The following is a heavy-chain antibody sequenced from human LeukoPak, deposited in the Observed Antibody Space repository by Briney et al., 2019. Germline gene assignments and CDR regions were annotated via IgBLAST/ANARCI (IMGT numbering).Heavy chain of an antibody. CDR1: GYTFTGYY. J-gene: IGHJ3*02. CDR2: MNLNSGNT. V-gene: IGHV1-8*02. Sequence: ASVKVSCKASGYTFTGYYMHWVRQAPGQGLEWMGWMNLNSGNTGYAQKFQGRVTMTRNTSISTAYMELSSLRSEDTAVYYCARDFGLNYGLDIWGQGTMVTVSS. D-gene: IGHD1-7*01. CDR3: ARDFGLNYGLDI.